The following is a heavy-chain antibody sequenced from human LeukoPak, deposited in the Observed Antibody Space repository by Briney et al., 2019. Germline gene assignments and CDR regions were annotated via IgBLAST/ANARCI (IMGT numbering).Heavy chain of an antibody. D-gene: IGHD3-3*01. CDR3: ARGLYDFWSGLDAFDI. V-gene: IGHV3-33*01. Sequence: GGSLRLSCAASGFTFSSYGMRWVRQAPGKGLEWVAAIWYGGSNKYYADSVKGRFTISRDNSKNTLYLQMNSLRAEDTAVYYCARGLYDFWSGLDAFDIWGQGTMVTVSS. CDR1: GFTFSSYG. J-gene: IGHJ3*02. CDR2: IWYGGSNK.